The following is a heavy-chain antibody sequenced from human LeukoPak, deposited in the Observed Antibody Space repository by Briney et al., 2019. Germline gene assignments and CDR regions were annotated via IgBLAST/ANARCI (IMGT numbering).Heavy chain of an antibody. CDR3: AKDRKYYDESSGYWRVFDY. D-gene: IGHD3-22*01. Sequence: GRSLRLSCAASGFTFSSYGMHWVRQAPGKGLEWVAVISYDGSNKYYADSVKGRFTISRDNSKNTLYLQMNSLRAEDTAVYYCAKDRKYYDESSGYWRVFDYWGQGTLVTVSS. CDR2: ISYDGSNK. CDR1: GFTFSSYG. J-gene: IGHJ4*02. V-gene: IGHV3-30*18.